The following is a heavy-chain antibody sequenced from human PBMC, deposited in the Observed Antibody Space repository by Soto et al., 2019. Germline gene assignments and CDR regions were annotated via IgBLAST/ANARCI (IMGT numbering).Heavy chain of an antibody. Sequence: QVQLVQSGAEVKKPGSSVKVSCKAPGGTFSSYAISWVRQAPGQGLEWMGGIIPIFGTADYAQKFQGRVTITADDFTSTAYMELCSLRSEDTAVYYCARHLGGNHYYDGMDVWGQGTTVTVSS. CDR3: ARHLGGNHYYDGMDV. D-gene: IGHD3-16*01. V-gene: IGHV1-69*12. J-gene: IGHJ6*02. CDR2: IIPIFGTA. CDR1: GGTFSSYA.